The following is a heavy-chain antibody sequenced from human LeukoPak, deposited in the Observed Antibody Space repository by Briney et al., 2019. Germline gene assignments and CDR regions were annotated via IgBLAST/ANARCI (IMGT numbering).Heavy chain of an antibody. Sequence: SETLSLTCTVSGGSISTYYWSWIRQPPGKGLEWIGYIYYSGSTNYNPSLKSRVTISVDTSKNQFSLKLSSVTAADTAVYYCARGGSSSWYHWGQGTLVTVSS. CDR1: GGSISTYY. CDR3: ARGGSSSWYH. CDR2: IYYSGST. J-gene: IGHJ4*02. D-gene: IGHD6-13*01. V-gene: IGHV4-59*01.